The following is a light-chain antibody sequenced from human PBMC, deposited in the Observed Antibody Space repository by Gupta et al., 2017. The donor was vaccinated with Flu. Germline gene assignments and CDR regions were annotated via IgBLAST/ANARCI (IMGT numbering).Light chain of an antibody. J-gene: IGKJ3*01. Sequence: EIVLTQSPGTLSLSPGERATLSCRASQSVSSNYLAWYQQKPGQAPRLVMSSASSRATGIPDRFSGSGSGTDFTLTISRLEPGDFAVYYCQQSGSIPLTFGPGTKVDIK. CDR3: QQSGSIPLT. V-gene: IGKV3-20*01. CDR1: QSVSSNY. CDR2: SAS.